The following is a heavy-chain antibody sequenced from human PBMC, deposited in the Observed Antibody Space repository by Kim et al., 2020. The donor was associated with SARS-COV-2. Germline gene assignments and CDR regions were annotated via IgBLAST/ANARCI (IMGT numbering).Heavy chain of an antibody. CDR3: ARDNMYYYDSSGYFLDY. J-gene: IGHJ4*02. V-gene: IGHV1-69*13. CDR2: IIPIFGTA. CDR1: GGTFSSYA. Sequence: SVKVSCKASGGTFSSYAISWVRQAPGQGLEWMGGIIPIFGTANYAQKFQGRVTITADESTSTAYMELSSLRSEDTAVYYCARDNMYYYDSSGYFLDYWGQGTLVTVSS. D-gene: IGHD3-22*01.